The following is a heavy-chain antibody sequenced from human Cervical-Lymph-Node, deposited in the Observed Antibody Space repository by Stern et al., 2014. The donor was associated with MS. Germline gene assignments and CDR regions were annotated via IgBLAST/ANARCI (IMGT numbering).Heavy chain of an antibody. J-gene: IGHJ4*02. CDR3: AHTVDYIPGLSSFHTSAFDFDY. Sequence: QVTLRESGPTLVRPTQTLTLTCTFSGFSLISSGVAVGLIRQPPGKALGWLALLYWDDDKRYNPSLENRLTVTKDTSKNQVVLTVTNMDPGDTATYFCAHTVDYIPGLSSFHTSAFDFDYWGPGILVTVSS. CDR2: LYWDDDK. V-gene: IGHV2-5*02. D-gene: IGHD4-11*01. CDR1: GFSLISSGVA.